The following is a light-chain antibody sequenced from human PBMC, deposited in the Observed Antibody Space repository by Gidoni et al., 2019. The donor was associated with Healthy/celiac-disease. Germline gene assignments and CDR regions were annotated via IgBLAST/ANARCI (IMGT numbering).Light chain of an antibody. V-gene: IGKV1-5*01. CDR1: HSISSW. CDR3: QQYNSYPWT. CDR2: DAS. J-gene: IGKJ1*01. Sequence: IQLTPSPSTLSASVGDRVPITCRASHSISSWVAWYQQKPGKAPKLLIYDASSLESGVPSRFSGSGSGTEFTLTISSLQPDDFATYYCQQYNSYPWTFGQGTKVEIK.